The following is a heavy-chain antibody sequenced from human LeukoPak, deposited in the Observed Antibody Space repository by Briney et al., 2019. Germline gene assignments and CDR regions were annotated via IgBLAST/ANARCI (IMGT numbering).Heavy chain of an antibody. CDR1: GFTFSSYG. D-gene: IGHD6-19*01. CDR2: IWYDGSNK. CDR3: AKSRPPYSSGWLFDY. Sequence: GGSLRLSCAASGFTFSSYGMHWVRQAPGKGLEWVAVIWYDGSNKYYADSVKGRFTISRDNSKNTLYLQMNSLRAEDTAVYYCAKSRPPYSSGWLFDYWGQGTLVTVSS. J-gene: IGHJ4*02. V-gene: IGHV3-33*06.